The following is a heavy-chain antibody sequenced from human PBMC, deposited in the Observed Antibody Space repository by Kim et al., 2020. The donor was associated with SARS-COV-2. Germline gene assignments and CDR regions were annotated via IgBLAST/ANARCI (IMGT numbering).Heavy chain of an antibody. CDR2: INPNSGGT. CDR1: GYTFTGYY. D-gene: IGHD4-17*01. Sequence: ASVKVSCKASGYTFTGYYMHWVRQAPGQGLEWMGWINPNSGGTNYAQKFQGWVTMTRDTSISTAYMELSRLRSDDTAVYYCARAPTAGDWYFDLWGRGTLVTVSS. V-gene: IGHV1-2*04. CDR3: ARAPTAGDWYFDL. J-gene: IGHJ2*01.